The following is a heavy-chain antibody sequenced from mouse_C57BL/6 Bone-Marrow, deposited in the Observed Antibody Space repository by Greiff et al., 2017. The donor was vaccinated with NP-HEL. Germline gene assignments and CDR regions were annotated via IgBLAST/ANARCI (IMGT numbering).Heavy chain of an antibody. V-gene: IGHV1-81*01. D-gene: IGHD6-1*01. CDR2: IYPRSGNT. CDR1: GYTFTSYG. Sequence: VKLQESGAELARPGASVKLSCKASGYTFTSYGISWVKQRTGQGLEWIGEIYPRSGNTYYNEKFKGKATLTADKSSSTVYMELRSLTSEDSAVYFCARCSWAGFAYWGQGTLVTVTA. CDR3: ARCSWAGFAY. J-gene: IGHJ3*01.